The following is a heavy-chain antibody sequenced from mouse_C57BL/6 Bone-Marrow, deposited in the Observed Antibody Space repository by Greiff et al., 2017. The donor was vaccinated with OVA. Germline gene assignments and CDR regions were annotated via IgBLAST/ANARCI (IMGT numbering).Heavy chain of an antibody. CDR3: ARHFDY. Sequence: EVQGVESGGDLVKPGGSLKLSCAASGFTFSSYGMSWVRQTPDKRLEWVATISSGGSYTYYPDSVKGRFTISRDNAKNTLYLQMSSLKSEDTAMYYCARHFDYWGQGTTLTVSS. CDR2: ISSGGSYT. V-gene: IGHV5-6*01. J-gene: IGHJ2*01. CDR1: GFTFSSYG.